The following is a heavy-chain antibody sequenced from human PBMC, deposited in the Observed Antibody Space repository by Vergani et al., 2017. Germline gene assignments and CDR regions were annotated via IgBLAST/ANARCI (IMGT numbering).Heavy chain of an antibody. V-gene: IGHV3-53*01. CDR2: IYSGGST. CDR3: ARETRGYSYGYYYYYMDV. J-gene: IGHJ6*03. Sequence: EVQLVESGGGLIQPGGSLRLSCAASGFTVSSNYMSWVRQAPGKGLEWVSVIYSGGSTYYADSVTGRFTISRDNSKKTLYLQMNSLRAEDTAVYYCARETRGYSYGYYYYYMDVWGKGP. CDR1: GFTVSSNY. D-gene: IGHD5-18*01.